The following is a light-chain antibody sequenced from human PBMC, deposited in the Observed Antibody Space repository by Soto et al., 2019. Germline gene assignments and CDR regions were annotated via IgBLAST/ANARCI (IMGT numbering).Light chain of an antibody. J-gene: IGKJ4*01. CDR3: QQYYSAPLT. V-gene: IGKV4-1*01. CDR2: WAS. CDR1: QSVSYSSNNKNF. Sequence: DIVMTQSPDSLAVSLGERATINCKSSQSVSYSSNNKNFLAWYQQKPGQPPKLLIYWASTRESGVPDRFSVSGSGTDFTLTISSLQAEDVAVYYCQQYYSAPLTFGGGTKVEI.